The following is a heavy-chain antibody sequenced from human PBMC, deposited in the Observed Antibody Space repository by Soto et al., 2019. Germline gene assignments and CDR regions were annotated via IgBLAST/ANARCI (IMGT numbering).Heavy chain of an antibody. J-gene: IGHJ2*01. V-gene: IGHV4-30-2*01. CDR1: GGSISSGGYS. CDR2: IYHSGST. CDR3: ARVPGL. Sequence: QLQLQESGSGLVKPSQTLSLTCAVSGGSISSGGYSWSWIRQPPGKGLEWIGYIYHSGSTYYNPSIKSRVTTSVDRSRSQFSLELSSVTAAATAVYYCARVPGLWGRGTLVTVSS.